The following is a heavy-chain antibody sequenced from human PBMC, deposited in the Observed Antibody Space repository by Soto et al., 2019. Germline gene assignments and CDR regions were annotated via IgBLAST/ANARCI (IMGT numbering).Heavy chain of an antibody. CDR3: ARVAGYSSSYYYYYGMDV. J-gene: IGHJ6*02. Sequence: PSETLSLTCTVSGGSISSYYWSLIRQPPGKGLEWIGYIYYSGSTNYNPSLKSRVTISVDTSKNQFSLKLSSVTAADTAVYYCARVAGYSSSYYYYYGMDVWGQGTTVTVSS. D-gene: IGHD6-13*01. CDR1: GGSISSYY. V-gene: IGHV4-59*01. CDR2: IYYSGST.